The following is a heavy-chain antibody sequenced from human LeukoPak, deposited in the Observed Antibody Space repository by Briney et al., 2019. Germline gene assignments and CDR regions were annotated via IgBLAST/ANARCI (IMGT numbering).Heavy chain of an antibody. CDR1: EFTLKDYW. J-gene: IGHJ4*02. V-gene: IGHV3-74*01. D-gene: IGHD3-9*01. Sequence: PGGSLRLSCEASEFTLKDYWMHWVRQGPGKGLVWVSRINSDGSSASYADSVKGRFTISRDNSKNTLYLQMNSLRAEDTAVYYCAKKKAQSVLRYYCDYWGQGTLVTVSS. CDR3: AKKKAQSVLRYYCDY. CDR2: INSDGSSA.